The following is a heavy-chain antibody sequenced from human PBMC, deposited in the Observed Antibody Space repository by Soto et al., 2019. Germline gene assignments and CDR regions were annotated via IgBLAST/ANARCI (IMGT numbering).Heavy chain of an antibody. CDR2: ISGSGSST. CDR1: GCTFNKQD. J-gene: IGHJ4*02. V-gene: IGHV3-23*01. D-gene: IGHD3-22*01. Sequence: GGSLRLSCGASGCTFNKQDLAWVRQAPGKGLEWVSAISGSGSSTYDSDSVKGRFTISRDNSNNTLYLQMSSLRAEDTAIYYCARTPGVITVISAFDHWGQGTPVTVSS. CDR3: ARTPGVITVISAFDH.